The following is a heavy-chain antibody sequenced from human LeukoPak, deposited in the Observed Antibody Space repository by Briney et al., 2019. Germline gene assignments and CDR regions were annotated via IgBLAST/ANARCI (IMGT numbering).Heavy chain of an antibody. CDR1: GFTFSSYE. J-gene: IGHJ4*02. Sequence: GGSLRLSCAASGFTFSSYEMNWVRQAPGKGLEWVSSISSSSSYIYHADSVKGRFTISRDNAKNSLYLQMNSLRAEDTAVYYCARSYCSGGSCYLVPFPNSAYFDYWGQGTLVTVSS. CDR2: ISSSSSYI. D-gene: IGHD2-15*01. CDR3: ARSYCSGGSCYLVPFPNSAYFDY. V-gene: IGHV3-21*01.